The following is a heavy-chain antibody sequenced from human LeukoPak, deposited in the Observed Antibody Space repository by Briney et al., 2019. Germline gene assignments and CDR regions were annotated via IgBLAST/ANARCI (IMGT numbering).Heavy chain of an antibody. CDR3: AKLLRDASGYYSDY. D-gene: IGHD3-22*01. V-gene: IGHV3-23*01. J-gene: IGHJ4*02. Sequence: GGSLRLSCAASGFTFSNYAMSWVRQAPGKGLEWVSTISDSGRSTYYSDSVKGRFTISRDNSMNTLYLQMNSLRAEDTAVYYCAKLLRDASGYYSDYWGQGTLVSVSS. CDR1: GFTFSNYA. CDR2: ISDSGRST.